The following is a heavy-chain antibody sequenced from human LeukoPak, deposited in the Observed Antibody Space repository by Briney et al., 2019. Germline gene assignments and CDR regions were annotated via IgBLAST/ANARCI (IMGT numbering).Heavy chain of an antibody. J-gene: IGHJ4*02. D-gene: IGHD4-11*01. Sequence: SETLSLTCTVSGGSISSGGYYWSWIRQHPGKGLEWIGYIYYSGSTYYNPSLKSRVTISVDTSKNQFSLKLSSVTAADTAVYYCARCTYSAFDYWGQETLVTVSS. CDR1: GGSISSGGYY. V-gene: IGHV4-31*03. CDR3: ARCTYSAFDY. CDR2: IYYSGST.